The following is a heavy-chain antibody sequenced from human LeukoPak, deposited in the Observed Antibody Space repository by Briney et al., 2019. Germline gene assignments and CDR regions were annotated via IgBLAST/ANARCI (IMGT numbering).Heavy chain of an antibody. CDR3: ARLQDLYGSGSYNWFDP. CDR1: GGSFSGYY. CDR2: INHSGST. D-gene: IGHD3-10*01. J-gene: IGHJ5*02. V-gene: IGHV4-34*01. Sequence: PSETLSLTCAVYGGSFSGYYWSWIRQPPGKVLEWIGEINHSGSTNYNPSLKSRVTISVDTSKNQFSLKLSSVTAADTAVYYCARLQDLYGSGSYNWFDPWGQGTLVTVSS.